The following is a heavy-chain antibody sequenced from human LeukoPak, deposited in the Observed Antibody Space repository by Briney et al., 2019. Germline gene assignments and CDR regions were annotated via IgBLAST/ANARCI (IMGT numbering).Heavy chain of an antibody. D-gene: IGHD1-26*01. CDR3: ARGGTVRNGMDV. V-gene: IGHV4-59*01. CDR1: GGSISSSY. J-gene: IGHJ6*02. CDR2: IYYSGST. Sequence: SETLSLTCTVSGGSISSSYWTWIRQPPGKGLEWIGYIYYSGSTNYNPSLKSRVTISVDTSRNQFSLKLGSVTAADTAVYYCARGGTVRNGMDVWGQGTTVTVSS.